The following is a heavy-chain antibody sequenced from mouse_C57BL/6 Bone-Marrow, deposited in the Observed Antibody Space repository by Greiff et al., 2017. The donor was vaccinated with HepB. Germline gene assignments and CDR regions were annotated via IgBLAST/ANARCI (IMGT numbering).Heavy chain of an antibody. CDR1: GYTFTDYE. J-gene: IGHJ2*01. CDR3: TREGSGYEVDY. D-gene: IGHD3-2*02. Sequence: VQLQQSGAELVRPGASVTLSCKASGYTFTDYEMHWVKQTPVHGLEWIGAIYPETGGTAYNQKFKGKAILTADKSSSTAYMELRSLTSEDSAVYYCTREGSGYEVDYWGQGTTLTVSS. CDR2: IYPETGGT. V-gene: IGHV1-15*01.